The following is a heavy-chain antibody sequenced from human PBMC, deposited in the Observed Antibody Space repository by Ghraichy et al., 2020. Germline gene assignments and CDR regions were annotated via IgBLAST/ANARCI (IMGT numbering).Heavy chain of an antibody. CDR2: IYWDDDK. CDR3: AHNRDPGYSNGFYYYYYGMDV. Sequence: SGPTLVKPTQTLTLTCTFSGFSLSTSGVGVGWIRQPPGKALEWLALIYWDDDKRYSPSLKSRLTITKDTSKNQVVLTMTNMDPVDTATYYCAHNRDPGYSNGFYYYYYGMDVWGQGTTVTVSS. D-gene: IGHD6-19*01. CDR1: GFSLSTSGVG. J-gene: IGHJ6*02. V-gene: IGHV2-5*02.